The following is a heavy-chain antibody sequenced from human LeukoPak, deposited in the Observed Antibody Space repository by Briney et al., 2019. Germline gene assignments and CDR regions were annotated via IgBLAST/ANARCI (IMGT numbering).Heavy chain of an antibody. Sequence: GASVKVSCKASGYTFTGYYMHWMRQAPGQGLEWMGWINPNSGGTNYQGRVTMTRDTSITTAYMELSSLRSDDTAVYYCARGRRWELRPLGWTGYNYYGLDVWGQGTTVTVSS. CDR2: INPNSGGT. V-gene: IGHV1-2*02. CDR1: GYTFTGYY. J-gene: IGHJ6*02. D-gene: IGHD1-26*01. CDR3: ARGRRWELRPLGWTGYNYYGLDV.